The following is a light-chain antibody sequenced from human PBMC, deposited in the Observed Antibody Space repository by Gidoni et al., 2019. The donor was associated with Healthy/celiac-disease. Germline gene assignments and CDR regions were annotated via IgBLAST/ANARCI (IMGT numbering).Light chain of an antibody. CDR3: QQFNSYPIT. Sequence: IHLTHSPSFLSASVGDRVTITCRASQGISSYLAWYQQNPGKAPKLLIYAASTLQSGVPSRFSGSGSGTEFTLTISSLQPEDFATYYCQQFNSYPITFGHGTRLEIK. J-gene: IGKJ5*01. CDR1: QGISSY. V-gene: IGKV1-9*01. CDR2: AAS.